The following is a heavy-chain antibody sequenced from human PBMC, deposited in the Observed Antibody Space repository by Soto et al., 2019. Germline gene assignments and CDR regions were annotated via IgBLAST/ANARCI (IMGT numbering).Heavy chain of an antibody. CDR1: GYSFTSYS. CDR2: IPPGDSDT. D-gene: IGHD4-4*01. V-gene: IGHV5-51*01. CDR3: ARRMVTKGVKYGMDV. J-gene: IGHJ6*04. Sequence: VQSLKIACKGSGYSFTSYSIGWERQMPGKGLEVMAIIPPGDSDTRYSPSFQVKVTISAAKSIITAYLQWSSLKASDTAMYYCARRMVTKGVKYGMDVWGKGTKVTVSS.